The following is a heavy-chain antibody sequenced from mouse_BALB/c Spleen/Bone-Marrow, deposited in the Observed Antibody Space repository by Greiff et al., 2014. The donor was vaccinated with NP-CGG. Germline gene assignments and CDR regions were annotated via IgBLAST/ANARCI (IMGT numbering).Heavy chain of an antibody. Sequence: EVQLVESGGGLVQPKGSLKLSCAASGFTFNTNAMNWVRQAPGKGLEWVARIRSKSNNYATYYADSVKDRFTIPRDDSQSMLYLQMNNLKTEDTAMYYCVRDDGNPYYYAMDYWGQGTSVTVSS. J-gene: IGHJ4*01. CDR1: GFTFNTNA. D-gene: IGHD2-1*01. CDR2: IRSKSNNYAT. V-gene: IGHV10S3*01. CDR3: VRDDGNPYYYAMDY.